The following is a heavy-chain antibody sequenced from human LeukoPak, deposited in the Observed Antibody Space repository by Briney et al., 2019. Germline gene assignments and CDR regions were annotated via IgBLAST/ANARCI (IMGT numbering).Heavy chain of an antibody. CDR1: GFTFSSYA. Sequence: GGCLRLSCAASGFTFSSYAMSWVRPAPGKGLEWVSAISGSGGSTYYPDSVKARFTISRDNSKNTLYLNMNSLRAEDTAVYYCTKPTGSTVTWSADAFDIWGQGTMVTVSS. CDR2: ISGSGGST. CDR3: TKPTGSTVTWSADAFDI. V-gene: IGHV3-23*01. J-gene: IGHJ3*02. D-gene: IGHD4-17*01.